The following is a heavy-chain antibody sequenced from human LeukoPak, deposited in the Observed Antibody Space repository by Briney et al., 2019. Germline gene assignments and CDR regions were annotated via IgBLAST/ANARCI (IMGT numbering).Heavy chain of an antibody. CDR1: GGSISSYY. J-gene: IGHJ6*02. D-gene: IGHD3-3*01. CDR2: IYTSGST. CDR3: ARFPFWSGYSSYYYYGMDV. Sequence: SETLSLTCTVSGGSISSYYWSWIRQPAGKGLEWIGRIYTSGSTNYNPSLKSRVTISVDTSKNQFSLKLSSVTAADTAVYYCARFPFWSGYSSYYYYGMDVWGQGTTVTVSS. V-gene: IGHV4-4*07.